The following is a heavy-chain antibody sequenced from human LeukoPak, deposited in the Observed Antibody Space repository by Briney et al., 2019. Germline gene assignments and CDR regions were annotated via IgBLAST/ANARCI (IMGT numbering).Heavy chain of an antibody. CDR1: GFTFSSYA. J-gene: IGHJ6*02. CDR2: ISSNGGST. Sequence: GGSLRLSCSASGFTFSSYAMHWVRQAPGKGLEYVSAISSNGGSTYYADSVKGRFTISREDSKNTLYLQMNSLRAEDTAIYYCARVSGRIQIWPQPFGDGMDVWGQGTTVTVSS. V-gene: IGHV3-64*04. D-gene: IGHD5-18*01. CDR3: ARVSGRIQIWPQPFGDGMDV.